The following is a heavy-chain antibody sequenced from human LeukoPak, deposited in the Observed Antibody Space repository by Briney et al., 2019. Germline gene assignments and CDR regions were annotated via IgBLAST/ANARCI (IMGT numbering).Heavy chain of an antibody. J-gene: IGHJ4*02. CDR3: ARDLRTYYFDY. CDR2: ISSSSYI. Sequence: GGSLRLSCAASGFTFSSYSMNWVRQAPGKGLEWVSSISSSSYIYYADSVKGRFTISRDNAKNSLYLQMNSLRAEDTAVYYCARDLRTYYFDYWGQGTLVTVSS. D-gene: IGHD3-16*01. CDR1: GFTFSSYS. V-gene: IGHV3-21*01.